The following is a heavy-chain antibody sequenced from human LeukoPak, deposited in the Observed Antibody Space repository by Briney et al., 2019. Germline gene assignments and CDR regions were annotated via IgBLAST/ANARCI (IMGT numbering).Heavy chain of an antibody. CDR3: ARDVGSSGWYYAFDI. CDR2: ITSSSSYI. V-gene: IGHV3-21*01. D-gene: IGHD6-19*01. CDR1: GSTFSSYA. J-gene: IGHJ3*02. Sequence: PGGSLRLSCAASGSTFSSYAMSWVRQAPGKGLEWVSSITSSSSYIYYADSMKGRFTISRDNAKNSLYLQMTSLRAEDTAVYYCARDVGSSGWYYAFDIWGQGTMVTVSS.